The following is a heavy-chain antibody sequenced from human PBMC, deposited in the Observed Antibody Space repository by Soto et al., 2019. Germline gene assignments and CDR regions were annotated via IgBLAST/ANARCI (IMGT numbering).Heavy chain of an antibody. CDR1: GYTFTSYG. Sequence: ASVKVSCKASGYTFTSYGISWVRQAPGQGLEWMGWISAYNGNTNYAQKLQGRVTMTTDTSTSTAYLELRSLRSDDTAVYYCARSPGPVGGVIMGHLFDPWGQGTLVPVSS. CDR2: ISAYNGNT. J-gene: IGHJ5*02. V-gene: IGHV1-18*01. D-gene: IGHD3-10*01. CDR3: ARSPGPVGGVIMGHLFDP.